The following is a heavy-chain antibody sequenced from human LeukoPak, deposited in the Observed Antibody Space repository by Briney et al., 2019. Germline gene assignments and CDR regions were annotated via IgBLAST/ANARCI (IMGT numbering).Heavy chain of an antibody. J-gene: IGHJ6*03. CDR3: ARGLEVRGVIYYYYYMDV. CDR1: GYTFTSYD. Sequence: ASVKVSCKASGYTFTSYDINWVRQATGQGLEWMGWMNPNSGNTGYAQKFQGRVTMTRNTSISTAYMELSSLRSEDTAVYYCARGLEVRGVIYYYYYMDVWGKGTTVTISS. D-gene: IGHD3-10*01. V-gene: IGHV1-8*01. CDR2: MNPNSGNT.